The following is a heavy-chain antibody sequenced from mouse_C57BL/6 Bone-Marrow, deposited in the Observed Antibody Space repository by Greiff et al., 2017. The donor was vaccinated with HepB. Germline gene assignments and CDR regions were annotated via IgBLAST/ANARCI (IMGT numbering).Heavy chain of an antibody. CDR2: ISNGGNTL. V-gene: IGHV5-17*02. CDR1: GFTFSHFG. CDR3: GRGDY. Sequence: DVKLVESGGGLVQPGGSRKLPCAASGFTFSHFGMHWVRQAPEKGLEWVAFISNGGNTLYYADTLKGRFTISRDNPRNTLFLQMTSLRSEDTAIYYCGRGDYWGQGTTLTVSS. J-gene: IGHJ2*01.